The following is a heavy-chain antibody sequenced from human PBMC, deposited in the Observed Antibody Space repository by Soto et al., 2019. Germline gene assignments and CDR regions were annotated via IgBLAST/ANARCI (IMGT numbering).Heavy chain of an antibody. Sequence: SETLSLTCAVSGGSISSGGYSWSWIRQPPGKGLEWIGYIYHSGSTYYNPSLKSRVTISVDRSKNQFSLKLSSVTAADTAVYYCARDTGYYYYGMDVWDQGTTVTVSS. CDR1: GGSISSGGYS. CDR2: IYHSGST. D-gene: IGHD4-4*01. CDR3: ARDTGYYYYGMDV. J-gene: IGHJ6*02. V-gene: IGHV4-30-2*01.